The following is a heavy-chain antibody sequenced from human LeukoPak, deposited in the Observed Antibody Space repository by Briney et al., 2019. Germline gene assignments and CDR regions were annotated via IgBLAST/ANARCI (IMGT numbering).Heavy chain of an antibody. V-gene: IGHV3-30-3*01. J-gene: IGHJ4*02. CDR3: ARDWGVDS. D-gene: IGHD3-10*01. Sequence: GGSLRLSCTASGFTFGDYAMSWVRQAPGKGLEWVAVTSYDGSNKYYADSVKGRFTISRDNSNNTLYLQMNSLRAEDTAVYYCARDWGVDSWGQGTLVTVSS. CDR2: TSYDGSNK. CDR1: GFTFGDYA.